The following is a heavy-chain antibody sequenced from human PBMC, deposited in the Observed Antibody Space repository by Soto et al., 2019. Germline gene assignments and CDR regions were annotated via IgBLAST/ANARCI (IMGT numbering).Heavy chain of an antibody. Sequence: LGESLKISCKGSGYSFTSYWIGWVRQMPGKGLEWMGIIYPGDSDTRYSPSFQGQVTISADKSISTAYLQWSSLKASDTAMYYCARAPPVLRYFDWLTPSFDYWGQGTLVTVSS. V-gene: IGHV5-51*01. D-gene: IGHD3-9*01. J-gene: IGHJ4*02. CDR2: IYPGDSDT. CDR3: ARAPPVLRYFDWLTPSFDY. CDR1: GYSFTSYW.